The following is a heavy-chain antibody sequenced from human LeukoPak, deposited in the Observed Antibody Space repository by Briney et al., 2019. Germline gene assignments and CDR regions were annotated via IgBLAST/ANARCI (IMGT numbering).Heavy chain of an antibody. Sequence: PSETLSLTCTVSGGSISSSNYYWGWIRQPPGKGLEWIGSINYSGSTHYNPSLKSRVPISVDTSKNQFSLKLSSVTAADTAVYYCAGVSEYSSSSVGEVDYWGQGTLVTVSS. J-gene: IGHJ4*02. CDR1: GGSISSSNYY. CDR2: INYSGST. D-gene: IGHD6-6*01. CDR3: AGVSEYSSSSVGEVDY. V-gene: IGHV4-39*07.